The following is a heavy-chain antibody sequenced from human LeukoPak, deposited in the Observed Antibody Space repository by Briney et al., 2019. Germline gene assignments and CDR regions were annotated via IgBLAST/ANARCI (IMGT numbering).Heavy chain of an antibody. V-gene: IGHV3-7*01. CDR3: TRGGGNFDY. CDR1: GSTFSTYW. Sequence: GGSLRLSCAASGSTFSTYWMNWVRQAPGKGLEWVANIKFDGSEKYYVDSVKGRFTISRDNTKNSLYLQMNSLRAEDMAMYYCTRGGGNFDYWGQGTLVTVSS. J-gene: IGHJ4*02. D-gene: IGHD2-15*01. CDR2: IKFDGSEK.